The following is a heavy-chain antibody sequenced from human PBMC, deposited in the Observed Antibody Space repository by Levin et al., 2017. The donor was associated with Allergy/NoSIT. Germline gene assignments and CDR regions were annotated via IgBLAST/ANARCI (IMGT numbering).Heavy chain of an antibody. Sequence: QTGGSLRLSCAVSGFTISDYAMAWVRQAPGKGLEWVSVITGGGFNTYYGDSVKGRFTVSRDDSKDTLYLDLNSLRAEDTAVYYCAKKQGGTSGFSFDVWGRGTMVTVSS. V-gene: IGHV3-23*01. D-gene: IGHD1-1*01. CDR2: ITGGGFNT. J-gene: IGHJ3*01. CDR3: AKKQGGTSGFSFDV. CDR1: GFTISDYA.